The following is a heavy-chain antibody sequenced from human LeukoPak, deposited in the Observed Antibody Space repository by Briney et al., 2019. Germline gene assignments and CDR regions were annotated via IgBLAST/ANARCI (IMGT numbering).Heavy chain of an antibody. CDR1: GFTFSSYA. V-gene: IGHV3-30-3*02. Sequence: GGSLRLSCAASGFTFSSYAMHWVRQAPGKGLEWVAVISYDGSNKYYADSVKGRFTISRDNSKNTLYLQMNSLRAEDTAMFYCAKPDSRLPYFYYRGQGTLVTGSS. CDR3: AKPDSRLPYFYY. D-gene: IGHD6-13*01. CDR2: ISYDGSNK. J-gene: IGHJ4*01.